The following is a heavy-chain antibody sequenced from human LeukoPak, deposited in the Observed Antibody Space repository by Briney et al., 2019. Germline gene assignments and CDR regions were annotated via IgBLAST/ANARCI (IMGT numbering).Heavy chain of an antibody. CDR1: GLTFNTYA. Sequence: PGGSLRLSCAASGLTFNTYAMSWVRQAPGKGLQWVSTVSGSGAGTFYGDSVKGRLTISRDNSNNTLFLQMNSLSADDTAVYFCAKGPRAGLRYWYFDLWGRGSLVTVSS. D-gene: IGHD2-21*02. J-gene: IGHJ2*01. V-gene: IGHV3-23*01. CDR3: AKGPRAGLRYWYFDL. CDR2: VSGSGAGT.